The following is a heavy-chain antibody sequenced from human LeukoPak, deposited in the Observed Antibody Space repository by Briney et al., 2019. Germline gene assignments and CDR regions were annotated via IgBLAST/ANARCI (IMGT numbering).Heavy chain of an antibody. V-gene: IGHV3-23*01. D-gene: IGHD3-3*01. J-gene: IGHJ4*02. CDR1: GFTFSSYA. CDR2: ISGSGGST. Sequence: PGGSLRLSCAASGFTFSSYAMSWVRQAPGKGLEWVSAISGSGGSTYYADSVKGRFTISRDNSKNTLYLQMNSLRAEDTAAYYCAKDRPLTYYDFWSGYWFDYWGQGTLVTVSS. CDR3: AKDRPLTYYDFWSGYWFDY.